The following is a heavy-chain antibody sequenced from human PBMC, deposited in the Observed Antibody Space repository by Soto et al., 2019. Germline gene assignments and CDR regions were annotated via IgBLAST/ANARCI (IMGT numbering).Heavy chain of an antibody. CDR2: IIPIFGTA. Sequence: QVQLVQSGAEVKKPGSSVKVSCKASGGTFSSYAISWVRQAPGQGLEWMGGIIPIFGTAHYAQKFQGRVTITADESTSTAYMELRGLRSEDTAVYYCAIRIAVAGTEPPDGYWGQGTLVTVSS. V-gene: IGHV1-69*01. CDR3: AIRIAVAGTEPPDGY. D-gene: IGHD6-19*01. CDR1: GGTFSSYA. J-gene: IGHJ4*02.